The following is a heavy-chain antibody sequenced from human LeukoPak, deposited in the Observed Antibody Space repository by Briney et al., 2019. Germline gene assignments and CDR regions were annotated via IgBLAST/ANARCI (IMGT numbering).Heavy chain of an antibody. CDR3: ARGGASTGYFYDS. D-gene: IGHD3-9*01. V-gene: IGHV3-48*03. Sequence: GGSLRLSCAASGFTFSSYKIYWVRQAPGKGLEWVSYITSSGTGMNYVDSVKGRFTISRDNAKNSLYLQMNSLRGEDTAIYYCARGGASTGYFYDSWGQGTLVTVSA. CDR1: GFTFSSYK. CDR2: ITSSGTGM. J-gene: IGHJ5*01.